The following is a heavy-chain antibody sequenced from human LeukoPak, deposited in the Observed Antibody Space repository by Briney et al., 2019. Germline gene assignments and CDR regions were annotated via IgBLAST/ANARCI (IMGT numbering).Heavy chain of an antibody. CDR2: ISSSSSYI. CDR3: ARDRQAFWSGYYGDY. D-gene: IGHD3-3*01. V-gene: IGHV3-21*01. Sequence: GGSLRLSCAASGFTFSSYSMNWVRQAPGKGLEWVSSISSSSSYIYYADSVKGRFTISRDNAKNSLYLQMNSLRAEDTAVYYCARDRQAFWSGYYGDYWGQGTLVTVSS. J-gene: IGHJ4*02. CDR1: GFTFSSYS.